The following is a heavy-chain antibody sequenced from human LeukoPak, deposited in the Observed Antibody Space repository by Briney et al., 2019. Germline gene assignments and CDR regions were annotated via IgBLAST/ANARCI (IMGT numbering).Heavy chain of an antibody. V-gene: IGHV4-59*08. J-gene: IGHJ4*02. CDR2: IYYGGST. D-gene: IGHD1-26*01. CDR1: GGSISSYY. Sequence: SETLSLTCTVSGGSISSYYWSWMRQPPGKGLEWIGHIYYGGSTNSNPSLKSRVTISVDTSKNQFSLNLSSVTAADTAVYYCARQAWNGTYYCWGQGTLVTVSS. CDR3: ARQAWNGTYYC.